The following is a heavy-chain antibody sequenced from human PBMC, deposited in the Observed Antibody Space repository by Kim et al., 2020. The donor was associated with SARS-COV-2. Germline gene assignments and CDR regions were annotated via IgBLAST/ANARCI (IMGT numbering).Heavy chain of an antibody. J-gene: IGHJ1*01. CDR1: GFTFTAYA. CDR3: MKGGWGWIWDH. V-gene: IGHV3-23*01. CDR2: IEGSDGTT. D-gene: IGHD2-2*03. Sequence: GGSLRLSCTTSGFTFTAYAMSWVRQAPGKGLEWVSSIEGSDGTTYYVDSVKGRFTISRDNSKNTLYLQMNSLRADDTAVYYCMKGGWGWIWDHWGQG.